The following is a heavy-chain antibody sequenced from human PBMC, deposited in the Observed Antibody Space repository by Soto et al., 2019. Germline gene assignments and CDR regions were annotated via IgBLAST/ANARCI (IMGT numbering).Heavy chain of an antibody. V-gene: IGHV4-39*02. CDR3: GRVSRLATMSYDLGQ. D-gene: IGHD5-12*01. CDR2: LYYSGST. Sequence: PSPTLSLTCTFSGGSVSITSSCWAWFRHPGVLGLDWIGSLYYSGSTYDTPSLESRVTIFVDKSNNHFSLKLMSLSAADMFLYYCGRVSRLATMSYDLGQWGQGAPAAVRS. CDR1: GGSVSITSSC. J-gene: IGHJ4*02.